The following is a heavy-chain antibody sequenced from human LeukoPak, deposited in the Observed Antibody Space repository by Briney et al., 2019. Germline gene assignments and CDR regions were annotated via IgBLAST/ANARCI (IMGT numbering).Heavy chain of an antibody. Sequence: KASETLSLTCTVSGGSISSSSYYWGWIRQPPGKGLEWIGSIYYSGSTYYNPSLKSRVTISVDTSKNQFSLKLSSVTAADTAVYYCARASGGSGSYYNFLYFDYWGQGTLVTVSS. CDR2: IYYSGST. CDR1: GGSISSSSYY. V-gene: IGHV4-39*01. D-gene: IGHD3-10*01. J-gene: IGHJ4*02. CDR3: ARASGGSGSYYNFLYFDY.